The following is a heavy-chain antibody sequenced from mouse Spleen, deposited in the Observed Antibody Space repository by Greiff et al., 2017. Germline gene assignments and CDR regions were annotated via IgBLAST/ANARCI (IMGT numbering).Heavy chain of an antibody. V-gene: IGHV1-4*01. J-gene: IGHJ3*01. D-gene: IGHD2-1*01. CDR3: ARSNYGNSAWFAY. CDR1: GYTFTSYT. CDR2: INPSSGYT. Sequence: QVQLKESGAELARPGASVKMSCKASGYTFTSYTMHWVKQRPGQGLEWIGYINPSSGYTKYNQKFKDKATLTADKSSSTAYMQLSSLTSEDSAVYYCARSNYGNSAWFAYWGQGTLVTVSA.